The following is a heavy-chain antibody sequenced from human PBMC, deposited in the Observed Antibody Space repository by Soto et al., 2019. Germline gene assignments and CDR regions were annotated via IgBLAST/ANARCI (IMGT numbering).Heavy chain of an antibody. J-gene: IGHJ5*02. V-gene: IGHV1-3*01. CDR2: INGGKGNT. Sequence: QVQLVQSGAEVKKPGASVKVSCKASGYTFTNYAIHWVRQAPGLGLEWMGWINGGKGNTEYSQKFQDRVTITRDTSASTAYMDLTSLRFEDPAVYYCASMVFGSGGWYDPWGQGTLVTVSS. CDR1: GYTFTNYA. D-gene: IGHD3-10*01. CDR3: ASMVFGSGGWYDP.